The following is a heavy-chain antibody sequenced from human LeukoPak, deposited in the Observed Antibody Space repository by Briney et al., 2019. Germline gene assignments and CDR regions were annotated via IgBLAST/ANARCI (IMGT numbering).Heavy chain of an antibody. CDR2: ISYDGSNK. CDR1: GFTFSSYA. Sequence: GRSLRLSCAASGFTFSSYAMRWVRQAPGKGLEWVAVISYDGSNKYYADSVKGRFTISRDNSKNTLYLQMNSLRAEDTAVYYCARDREAVVVYYFDYWGQGTLVTVSS. J-gene: IGHJ4*02. D-gene: IGHD2-15*01. CDR3: ARDREAVVVYYFDY. V-gene: IGHV3-30*04.